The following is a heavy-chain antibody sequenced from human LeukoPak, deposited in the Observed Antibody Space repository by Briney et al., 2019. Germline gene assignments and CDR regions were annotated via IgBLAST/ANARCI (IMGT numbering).Heavy chain of an antibody. D-gene: IGHD4-17*01. CDR3: ARDRWPVTRIQYYYYMDV. V-gene: IGHV1-2*02. Sequence: ASVKVSCKASGYTFTGYYMHWVRQAPGQGLEWMGWINPNSGGTNYAQKFQGRVTITRDTSISTAYKELSSLRSEDTAVYYCARDRWPVTRIQYYYYMDVWGKATTVTVSS. J-gene: IGHJ6*03. CDR2: INPNSGGT. CDR1: GYTFTGYY.